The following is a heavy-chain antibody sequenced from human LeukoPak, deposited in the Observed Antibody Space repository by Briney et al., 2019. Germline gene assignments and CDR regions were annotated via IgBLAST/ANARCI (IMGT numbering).Heavy chain of an antibody. J-gene: IGHJ6*04. V-gene: IGHV3-30*02. Sequence: GGSLRLSCAASGFTFSGYGMHWIRQAPGKGLEWVAFIQYDGSNKYYADSVKGRFTISRDNSKNTLYLQMHSLRAEDTAVYYCAELGITMIGGVWGKGTTVTISS. D-gene: IGHD3-10*02. CDR1: GFTFSGYG. CDR3: AELGITMIGGV. CDR2: IQYDGSNK.